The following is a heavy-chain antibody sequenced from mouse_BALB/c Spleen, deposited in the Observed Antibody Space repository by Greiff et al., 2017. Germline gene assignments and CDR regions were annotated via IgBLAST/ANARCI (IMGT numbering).Heavy chain of an antibody. CDR3: ASNYYGSPWFAY. D-gene: IGHD1-1*01. CDR1: GFSLTSYG. CDR2: IWSGGST. J-gene: IGHJ3*01. Sequence: VMLVESGPGLVQPSQSLSITCTVSGFSLTSYGVHWVRQSPGKGLEWLGVIWSGGSTDYNAAFISRLSISKDNSKSQVFFKMNSLQADDTAIYYCASNYYGSPWFAYWGQGTLVTVSA. V-gene: IGHV2-4-1*01.